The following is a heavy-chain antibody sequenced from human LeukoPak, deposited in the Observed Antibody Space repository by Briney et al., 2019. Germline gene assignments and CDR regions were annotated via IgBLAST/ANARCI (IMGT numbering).Heavy chain of an antibody. J-gene: IGHJ4*02. Sequence: SETLSLTCTVSGGSISSYYWSWIRQPPGKGLEWIGYIYYSGSTNYNPSLKSRVTISVDTSKNQFSLKLSSVTTADTAVYYCARHSEDGNGFDYWGQGTLVTVSS. V-gene: IGHV4-59*08. CDR1: GGSISSYY. CDR3: ARHSEDGNGFDY. CDR2: IYYSGST. D-gene: IGHD1-14*01.